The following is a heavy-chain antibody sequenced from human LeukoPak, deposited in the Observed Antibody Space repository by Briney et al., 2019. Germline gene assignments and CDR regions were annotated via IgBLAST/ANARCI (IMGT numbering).Heavy chain of an antibody. J-gene: IGHJ6*03. CDR2: INWNGGST. CDR1: GFTFDDYG. Sequence: GGSLRLSCAASGFTFDDYGMSWVRQAPGKGLEWVSGINWNGGSTGYADSVKGRFTISRDNAKNSLYLQMNSLRAEDTALYHCARVPAVVWGVTTYYYYYMDVWGKGTTVTIS. V-gene: IGHV3-20*01. D-gene: IGHD3-10*01. CDR3: ARVPAVVWGVTTYYYYYMDV.